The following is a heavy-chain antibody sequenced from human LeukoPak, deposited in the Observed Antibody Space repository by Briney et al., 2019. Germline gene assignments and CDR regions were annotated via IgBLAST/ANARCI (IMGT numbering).Heavy chain of an antibody. V-gene: IGHV1-18*01. D-gene: IGHD2-15*01. J-gene: IGHJ4*02. CDR2: ISAYNGNT. Sequence: ASVKVSCKASGYTFSSYGISWVRQAPGQGLEWMGWISAYNGNTNYAQKLQGRVTMTTDTSTSTAYMELRSLRSDDTAVYYCARVGYCSGGSRTWVCDYWGQGTLVTVSS. CDR1: GYTFSSYG. CDR3: ARVGYCSGGSRTWVCDY.